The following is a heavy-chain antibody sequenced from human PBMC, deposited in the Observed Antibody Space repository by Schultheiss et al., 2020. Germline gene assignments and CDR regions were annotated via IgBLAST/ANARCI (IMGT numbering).Heavy chain of an antibody. V-gene: IGHV4-34*01. CDR1: GGSMSSYY. Sequence: SETLSLTCTVSGGSMSSYYWNWIRQPPGKGLEWIGEINHSGSTNYNPSLKSRVTISVDTSKNQFSLKLSSVTAADTAVYYCARETIYRWEETWGQGTLVTVSS. J-gene: IGHJ5*02. CDR3: ARETIYRWEET. CDR2: INHSGST. D-gene: IGHD1-26*01.